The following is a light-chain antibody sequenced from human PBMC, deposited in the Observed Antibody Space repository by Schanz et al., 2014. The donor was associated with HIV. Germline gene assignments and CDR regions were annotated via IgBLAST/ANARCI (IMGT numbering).Light chain of an antibody. J-gene: IGLJ2*01. CDR1: SSDVGGYNY. V-gene: IGLV2-23*02. Sequence: QSALTQPPSASGSLGQSVTISCTGTSSDVGGYNYVSWYQQHPGKVPKLMIYEVSKRPSGVSNRFSGSKSGNTASLTISGLQAEDEADYYCCSYTGSGTLVFGGGTKLTVL. CDR2: EVS. CDR3: CSYTGSGTLV.